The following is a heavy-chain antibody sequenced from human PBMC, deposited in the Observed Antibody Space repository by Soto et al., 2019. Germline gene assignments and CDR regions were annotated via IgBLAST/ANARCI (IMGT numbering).Heavy chain of an antibody. CDR1: GYTFTGYY. J-gene: IGHJ4*02. V-gene: IGHV1-2*02. D-gene: IGHD6-6*01. Sequence: QVQLVQSGAEVKQPGASVKVSCTASGYTFTGYYIHWVRQAPGQGLEWMGWLNLDSGGATYAQKFQGRVTMTRDTSIRTATVELNRLRSDDTATYYCARDVGGTSSYLGYWGQGTLVIVSS. CDR2: LNLDSGGA. CDR3: ARDVGGTSSYLGY.